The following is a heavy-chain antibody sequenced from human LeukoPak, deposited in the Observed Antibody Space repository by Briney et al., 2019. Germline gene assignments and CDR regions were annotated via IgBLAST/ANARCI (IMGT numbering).Heavy chain of an antibody. D-gene: IGHD6-6*01. CDR1: GGSISGHY. V-gene: IGHV4-59*11. J-gene: IGHJ4*02. CDR3: ARGIAARLDY. Sequence: SETLSLTCSVSGGSISGHYWSWIRQPPGKGLEWIGYIYYSGSTNYNPSLKSRVTISVDTSENQFSLKLSSVTAADTAVYYCARGIAARLDYWGQGTLVTVSS. CDR2: IYYSGST.